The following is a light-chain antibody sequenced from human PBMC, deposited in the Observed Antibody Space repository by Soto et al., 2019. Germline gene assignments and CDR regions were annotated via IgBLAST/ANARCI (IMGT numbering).Light chain of an antibody. V-gene: IGKV3-15*01. CDR3: QQYNNWPRT. Sequence: EIVMTQSPATLSVSPGERATLSCRASQNIGRNLAWYQQRPGQAPRILIYGASTRETGIPARFSGSGSGTEFTLTISSLQSEDFAVYDCQQYNNWPRTFGQGTKVDIK. CDR2: GAS. CDR1: QNIGRN. J-gene: IGKJ1*01.